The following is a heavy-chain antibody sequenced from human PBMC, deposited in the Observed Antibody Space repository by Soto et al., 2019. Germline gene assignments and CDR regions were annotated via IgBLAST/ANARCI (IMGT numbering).Heavy chain of an antibody. J-gene: IGHJ3*02. V-gene: IGHV2-5*02. Sequence: SGPTLVKPTQTLTLTCTFSGFSLSTSGVGVGWIRQPPGKALEWLALIYWDDDKRYSPSLKSRLTITKDTSKNQVVLTMTNMDPVDTATYYCAHRFLEWSIIWPGDAFDIWGQGTMVTVSS. CDR3: AHRFLEWSIIWPGDAFDI. CDR1: GFSLSTSGVG. CDR2: IYWDDDK. D-gene: IGHD3-3*01.